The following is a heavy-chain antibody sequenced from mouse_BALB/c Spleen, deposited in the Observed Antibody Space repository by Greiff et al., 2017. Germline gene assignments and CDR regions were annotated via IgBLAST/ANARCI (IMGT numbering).Heavy chain of an antibody. Sequence: VQLQQSGAELVRSGASVKLSCTASGFNIKDYYMHWVKQRPEQGLEWIGWIDPENGDTEYAPKFQGKATMTADTSSNTAYLQLSSLTSEDTAVYYCNAFYGSLFAYWGQGTLVTVSA. CDR2: IDPENGDT. V-gene: IGHV14-4*02. CDR1: GFNIKDYY. J-gene: IGHJ3*01. D-gene: IGHD1-1*01. CDR3: NAFYGSLFAY.